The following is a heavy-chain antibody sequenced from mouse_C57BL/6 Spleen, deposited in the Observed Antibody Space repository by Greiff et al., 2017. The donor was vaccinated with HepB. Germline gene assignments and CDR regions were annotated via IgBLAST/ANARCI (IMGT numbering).Heavy chain of an antibody. V-gene: IGHV2-4*01. Sequence: VKLVESGPGLVQPSQSLSITCTVSGFSLTSYGVHWVRQPPGKGLEWLGVIWSGGSTDYNAAFISRLSISKDNSKSQVFFKMNSLQADDTAIYYCAKNKFITTVVAPYFDYWGQGTTLTVSS. D-gene: IGHD1-1*01. CDR2: IWSGGST. CDR1: GFSLTSYG. CDR3: AKNKFITTVVAPYFDY. J-gene: IGHJ2*01.